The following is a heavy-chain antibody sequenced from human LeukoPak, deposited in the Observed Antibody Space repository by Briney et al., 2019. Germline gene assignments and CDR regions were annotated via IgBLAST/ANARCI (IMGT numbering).Heavy chain of an antibody. D-gene: IGHD5-18*01. CDR3: ARLEYSYGYFDY. CDR1: GGSISSYY. V-gene: IGHV4-59*08. Sequence: PSETLSLTCTVSGGSISSYYWSWIRQPPGKGLEWIGYIYYSGSTNYNPSLKSRVTISVDTSKNQFSLKLSSVTAADTAVYYCARLEYSYGYFDYWGQGTLVTVSS. CDR2: IYYSGST. J-gene: IGHJ4*02.